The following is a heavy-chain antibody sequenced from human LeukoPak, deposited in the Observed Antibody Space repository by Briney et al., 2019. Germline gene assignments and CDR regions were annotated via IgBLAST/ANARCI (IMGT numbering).Heavy chain of an antibody. J-gene: IGHJ3*02. D-gene: IGHD6-19*01. CDR1: GFTFSDYY. Sequence: GGSLRLSCAASGFTFSDYYMSWIRQAPGKGLEWVSAITGSSGSTYFADSVKGRFTISRDNSKNTLYLQMNSLRAEDTAVYYCARTAGWYDAFDIWGQGTMVTVSS. CDR3: ARTAGWYDAFDI. CDR2: ITGSSGST. V-gene: IGHV3-23*01.